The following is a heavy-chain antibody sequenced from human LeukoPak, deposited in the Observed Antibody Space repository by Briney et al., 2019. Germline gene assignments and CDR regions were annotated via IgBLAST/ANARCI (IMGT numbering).Heavy chain of an antibody. CDR3: ARDRLSTCSGGSRYPAAWSDP. J-gene: IGHJ5*02. CDR1: GGSITSGGFD. Sequence: PSETLSLTCTVFGGSITSGGFDWSWIRQHPGKGLEWIGYIYYSGSTYYNPSLKSRVTISVDTSKNQFSLKLSSVTAADTAVYYCARDRLSTCSGGSRYPAAWSDPWGQGTLVTVSS. V-gene: IGHV4-31*02. D-gene: IGHD2-15*01. CDR2: IYYSGST.